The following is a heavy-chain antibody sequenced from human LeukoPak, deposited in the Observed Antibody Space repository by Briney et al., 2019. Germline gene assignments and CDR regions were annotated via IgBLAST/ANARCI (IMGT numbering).Heavy chain of an antibody. J-gene: IGHJ5*02. CDR1: GGSISSSSYY. CDR3: ASPYYGSGSYNWFDP. D-gene: IGHD3-10*01. V-gene: IGHV4-39*01. Sequence: PSETLSLTCTVSGGSISSSSYYWDWIRQPPGKGLEWIGSIYYSGSTYYNPSLKSRVTISVDTSKNQFSLKLSSVTAADTAVYYCASPYYGSGSYNWFDPWGQGTLVTVSS. CDR2: IYYSGST.